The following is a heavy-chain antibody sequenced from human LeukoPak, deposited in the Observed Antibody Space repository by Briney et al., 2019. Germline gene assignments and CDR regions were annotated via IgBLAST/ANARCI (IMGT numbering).Heavy chain of an antibody. CDR2: IIPIFGTA. V-gene: IGHV1-69*13. CDR1: GGTFSSYA. J-gene: IGHJ4*02. Sequence: ASVKVSCKASGGTFSSYAISWVRQAPGQGLEWMGGIIPIFGTANYAQKFQGRVTITADESTSTAYMELSSLRSEDTAVYYCARSRGPHYYDSSGYYNFDYWGQGTLVTVSS. CDR3: ARSRGPHYYDSSGYYNFDY. D-gene: IGHD3-22*01.